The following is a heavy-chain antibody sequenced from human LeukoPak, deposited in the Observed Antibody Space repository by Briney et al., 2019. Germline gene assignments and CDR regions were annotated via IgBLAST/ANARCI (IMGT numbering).Heavy chain of an antibody. J-gene: IGHJ6*02. CDR3: ARDRVVVTLTRFYYYYGMDV. Sequence: LGASVKVSCKASGYTFTSYGISWVRQAPGQGLEWMGWIGAYNGNTNYAQKLQGRVTMTTDTSTSTAYMELRSLRSDDTAVYYCARDRVVVTLTRFYYYYGMDVWGQGTTVTVSS. V-gene: IGHV1-18*01. CDR2: IGAYNGNT. D-gene: IGHD3-22*01. CDR1: GYTFTSYG.